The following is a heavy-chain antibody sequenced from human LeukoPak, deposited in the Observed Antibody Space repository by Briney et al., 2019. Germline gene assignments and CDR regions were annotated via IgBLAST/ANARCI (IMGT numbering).Heavy chain of an antibody. CDR3: ARGRYCGGDCYSGSWYYYYYMDV. V-gene: IGHV1-8*01. D-gene: IGHD2-21*02. CDR2: MNPNSGNT. CDR1: GYTFTSYD. Sequence: ASVKVSCKASGYTFTSYDINWVRQATGQGLEWMGWMNPNSGNTGYAQKFQGRVTMTRNTSISTAYMELSSLRSEDTAVYYCARGRYCGGDCYSGSWYYYYYMDVWGKGTTVTVSS. J-gene: IGHJ6*03.